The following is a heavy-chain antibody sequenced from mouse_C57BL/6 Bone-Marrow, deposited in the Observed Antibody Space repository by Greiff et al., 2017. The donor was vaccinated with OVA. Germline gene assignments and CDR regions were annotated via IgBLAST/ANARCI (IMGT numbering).Heavy chain of an antibody. J-gene: IGHJ2*01. D-gene: IGHD2-4*01. CDR1: GFNIKNTY. V-gene: IGHV14-3*01. Sequence: VQLQQSVAELVRPGASVKLSCPASGFNIKNTYMHWVKQRPEQGLEWIGRLDPANGNTKYAPKFQGKATITADTSSNTAYLQLSSLTSEDTAIYYCARLFMITTRRVDYWGQGTTLTVSS. CDR3: ARLFMITTRRVDY. CDR2: LDPANGNT.